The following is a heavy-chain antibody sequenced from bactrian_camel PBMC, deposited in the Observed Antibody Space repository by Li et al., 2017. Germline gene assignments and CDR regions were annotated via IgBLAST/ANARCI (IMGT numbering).Heavy chain of an antibody. V-gene: IGHV3S53*01. Sequence: HVQLVESGGGSVQPGGSLRLSCDASGYTYSSNCMGWFRQAPGKEREGVAAFDRDGSTSYVDSVKGRFTISKDNAKNTLYLQMNSLKPEDSAMYYCAGAGPRWPGNCGEYNYWGQGTQVTVS. D-gene: IGHD7*01. CDR2: FDRDGST. CDR1: GYTYSSNC. J-gene: IGHJ4*01. CDR3: AGAGPRWPGNCGEYNY.